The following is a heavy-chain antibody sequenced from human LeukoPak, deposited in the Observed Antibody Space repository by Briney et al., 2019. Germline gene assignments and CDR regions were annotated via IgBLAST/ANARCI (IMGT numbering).Heavy chain of an antibody. J-gene: IGHJ1*01. CDR3: ARDKDEDYDTSGMFQH. CDR1: GYTFSNFG. D-gene: IGHD3-22*01. Sequence: ASVKVSCKASGYTFSNFGISWVRQAPGQRREWMGWISAYSGNTNYAQNLQDRVTLTTDTSTTTAYMELRSLRSDDTAVYYCARDKDEDYDTSGMFQHWGQGTLVSVSS. CDR2: ISAYSGNT. V-gene: IGHV1-18*01.